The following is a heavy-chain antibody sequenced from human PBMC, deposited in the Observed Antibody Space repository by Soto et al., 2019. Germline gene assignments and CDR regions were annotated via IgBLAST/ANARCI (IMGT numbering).Heavy chain of an antibody. Sequence: GGSLRLSCAASGFTFSSYGMHWVRQAPGKGLEWVAVIWYDGSNKYYADSVKGRFTISRDNSKNTLYLQMNSLRAEDTAVYYCARDGRRGMATMYGMDVWGQGTTVTV. J-gene: IGHJ6*02. V-gene: IGHV3-33*01. CDR2: IWYDGSNK. D-gene: IGHD5-12*01. CDR1: GFTFSSYG. CDR3: ARDGRRGMATMYGMDV.